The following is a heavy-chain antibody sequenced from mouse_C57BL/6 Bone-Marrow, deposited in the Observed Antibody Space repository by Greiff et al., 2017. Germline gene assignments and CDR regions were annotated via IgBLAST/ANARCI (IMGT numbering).Heavy chain of an antibody. CDR2: VDPSDSYT. Sequence: QVQLPQPGAELVRPGTSVKLSCKASGYTFPSYWVHWVKQRPGPGLELIGVVDPSDSYTNYNQKFKGKATLTVDTSSSTAYMQLSSLTSEDSAVYYCAIPLYYYGSMWFAYWGQGTLVTVSA. CDR1: GYTFPSYW. J-gene: IGHJ3*01. CDR3: AIPLYYYGSMWFAY. D-gene: IGHD1-1*01. V-gene: IGHV1-59*01.